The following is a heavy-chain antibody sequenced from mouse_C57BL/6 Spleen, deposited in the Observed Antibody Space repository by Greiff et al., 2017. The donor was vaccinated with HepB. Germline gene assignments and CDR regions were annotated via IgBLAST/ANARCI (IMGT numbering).Heavy chain of an antibody. J-gene: IGHJ4*01. CDR1: GFNIKDYY. D-gene: IGHD2-2*01. Sequence: EVKLVESGAELVKPGASVKLSCTASGFNIKDYYMHWVKQRTEQGLEWIGRIDPEDGETKYAPKFQGKATITADTSSNTAYLQLSSLTSEDTAVYYCARSRGYDRGTEYAMDYWGQGTSVTVSS. V-gene: IGHV14-2*01. CDR3: ARSRGYDRGTEYAMDY. CDR2: IDPEDGET.